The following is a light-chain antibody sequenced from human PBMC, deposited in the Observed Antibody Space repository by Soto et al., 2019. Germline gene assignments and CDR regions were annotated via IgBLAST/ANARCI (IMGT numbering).Light chain of an antibody. CDR3: QQFNSYPIT. CDR1: QTISSW. Sequence: QMTQSPSTLSGAVGDRVTITGRASQTISSWLAWYQQKPGKAPKLLIYEASSLQSGVPSRFSGSGSGTEFTLTISGLQPDDFATYYCQQFNSYPITFGQGTRLEIK. CDR2: EAS. V-gene: IGKV1-5*01. J-gene: IGKJ5*01.